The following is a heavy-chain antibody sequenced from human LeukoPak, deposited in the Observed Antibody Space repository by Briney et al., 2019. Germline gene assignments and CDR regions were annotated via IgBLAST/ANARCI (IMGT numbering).Heavy chain of an antibody. V-gene: IGHV1-2*02. CDR3: ARRIPAGIGAFDM. CDR2: INPNSGGT. J-gene: IGHJ3*02. CDR1: GYTFTAYY. Sequence: ASVTVSCKASGYTFTAYYMHWVRQAPGQGLEWMGWINPNSGGTNYAQKFQGRVTMTRDTSISTAYMELSRLRSDDTAVYYCARRIPAGIGAFDMWGQGTMVTVSS. D-gene: IGHD2-2*02.